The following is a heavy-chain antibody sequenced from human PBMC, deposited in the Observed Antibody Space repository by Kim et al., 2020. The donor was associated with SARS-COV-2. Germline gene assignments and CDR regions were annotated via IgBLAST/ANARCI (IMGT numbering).Heavy chain of an antibody. J-gene: IGHJ4*02. D-gene: IGHD3-16*01. CDR2: ISYDGSNK. V-gene: IGHV3-30-3*01. CDR1: GFTFSSYA. Sequence: GGSLRLSCAASGFTFSSYAMHWVRQAPGKGLEWVAVISYDGSNKYYADSVKGRFTISRDNSKNTLYLQMNSLRAEDTAVYYCARDERGDQNYWGQGTLVTVSS. CDR3: ARDERGDQNY.